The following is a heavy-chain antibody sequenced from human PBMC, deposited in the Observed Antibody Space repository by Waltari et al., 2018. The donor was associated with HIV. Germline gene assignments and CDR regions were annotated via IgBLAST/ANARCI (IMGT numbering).Heavy chain of an antibody. V-gene: IGHV4-34*01. D-gene: IGHD1-1*01. CDR2: INNGGGT. CDR3: ARLNITATGTKFES. CDR1: GGSFSGNF. J-gene: IGHJ5*01. Sequence: QEQLQQWGAGLLRPSETLSLTCAVYGGSFSGNFWSGIRQSPGKGLEWIAEINNGGGTNYNPSLKNRVSISIDAAKSQFSLKLTSVTAPDTAVYYCARLNITATGTKFESWGQGTLVTVSS.